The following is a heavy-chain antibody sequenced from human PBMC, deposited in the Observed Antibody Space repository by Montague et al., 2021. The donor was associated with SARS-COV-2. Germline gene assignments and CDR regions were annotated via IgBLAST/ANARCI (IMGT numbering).Heavy chain of an antibody. V-gene: IGHV4-34*01. Sequence: SETLSLTCDVYGGSFSDYYWSWIRQPPGKGLEWMGEINHSGSTGYNPSLKSRVTISVDTSKNQFSLRLTSVTAADTAVFNCARERQGNYFHYYGLDVWGQVTTDTAS. CDR3: ARERQGNYFHYYGLDV. J-gene: IGHJ6*02. D-gene: IGHD1-1*01. CDR1: GGSFSDYY. CDR2: INHSGST.